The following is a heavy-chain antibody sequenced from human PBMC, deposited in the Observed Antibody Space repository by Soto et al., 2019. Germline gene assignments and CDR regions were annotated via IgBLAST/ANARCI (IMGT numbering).Heavy chain of an antibody. D-gene: IGHD6-6*01. CDR1: GFTVSSNY. V-gene: IGHV3-53*01. J-gene: IGHJ4*02. CDR3: ARDFSSSADGFDY. Sequence: PVGSLRLSCAASGFTVSSNYMSWVRQAPGKGLEWVSVIYSGGSTYYADSVKGRFTISRDNSKNTLYLQMNSLRAEDTAMYYCARDFSSSADGFDYWGQGTLVTVSS. CDR2: IYSGGST.